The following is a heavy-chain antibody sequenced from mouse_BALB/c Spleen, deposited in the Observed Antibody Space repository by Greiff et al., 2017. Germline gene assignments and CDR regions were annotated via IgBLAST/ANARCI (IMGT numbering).Heavy chain of an antibody. CDR2: IYPGNVNT. J-gene: IGHJ4*01. CDR1: GYTFTSYY. CDR3: ARTRDYYAMDY. Sequence: VQLQQSGAELVKPGASVKLSCKASGYTFTSYYMYWVKQRPGQGLEWIGWIYPGNVNTKYNEKFKGKATLTADKSSSTAYMQLSSLTSEDSAVYFCARTRDYYAMDYWGQGTSVTVSS. V-gene: IGHV1S56*01. D-gene: IGHD3-3*01.